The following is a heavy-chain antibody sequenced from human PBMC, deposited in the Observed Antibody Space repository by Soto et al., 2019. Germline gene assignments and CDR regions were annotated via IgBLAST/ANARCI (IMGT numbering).Heavy chain of an antibody. Sequence: VQLVQSGGEVQKPGASVKVSCKASGYTFTTYGITWLRQAPGQGPEWMGWISTYNGDTNYAQKLQGRVTMTTDTSTSTAYMELRTLRSDDTAVYYCARSRLPYYYGLDVWGQGTTVTVSS. J-gene: IGHJ6*02. V-gene: IGHV1-18*01. CDR1: GYTFTTYG. CDR3: ARSRLPYYYGLDV. D-gene: IGHD2-15*01. CDR2: ISTYNGDT.